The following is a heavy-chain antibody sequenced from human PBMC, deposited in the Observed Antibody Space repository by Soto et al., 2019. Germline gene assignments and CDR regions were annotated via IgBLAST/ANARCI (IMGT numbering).Heavy chain of an antibody. Sequence: SETLSLTCAVYGGSFSGYYWSWVRQPPGKGLEWIGEINHSGSTNYNPSLKRRVTISVDPSKNQFSLKLSSVTPADPAVYYCASLTYSDIWTGYYTLYNWFDQGGQETLVTVFS. V-gene: IGHV4-34*01. D-gene: IGHD3-9*01. J-gene: IGHJ5*02. CDR3: ASLTYSDIWTGYYTLYNWFDQ. CDR2: INHSGST. CDR1: GGSFSGYY.